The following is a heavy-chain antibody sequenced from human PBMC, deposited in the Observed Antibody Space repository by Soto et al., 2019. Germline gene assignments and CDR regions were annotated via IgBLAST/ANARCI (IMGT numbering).Heavy chain of an antibody. CDR2: ISGGGVNT. CDR3: AKERFEGGSNGLDV. D-gene: IGHD3-9*01. V-gene: IGHV3-23*01. Sequence: EVQLLESGVGSVQPGGSLRLSCTASGFSFDDYAMSWVRQAPGKGLEWVSSISGGGVNTYYAHSVMGRYTISRDNSKNMLFLQMTSLRAEDTAVYYCAKERFEGGSNGLDVWGQGTTVTVSS. CDR1: GFSFDDYA. J-gene: IGHJ6*02.